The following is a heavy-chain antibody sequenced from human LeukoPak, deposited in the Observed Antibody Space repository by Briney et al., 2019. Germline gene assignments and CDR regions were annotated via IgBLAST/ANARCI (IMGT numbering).Heavy chain of an antibody. D-gene: IGHD3-10*01. J-gene: IGHJ5*02. CDR3: ARGRVLLWFGDPQGWFDP. CDR2: VNYSGST. V-gene: IGHV4-34*01. CDR1: GGSFSGYY. Sequence: SETLSLTCAVYGGSFSGYYWSWIRQPPGKGLEWIGEVNYSGSTNYNPSLKSRVTISVDTSKNQFSLKLSSVTAADTAVYYCARGRVLLWFGDPQGWFDPWGQGTLVTVSS.